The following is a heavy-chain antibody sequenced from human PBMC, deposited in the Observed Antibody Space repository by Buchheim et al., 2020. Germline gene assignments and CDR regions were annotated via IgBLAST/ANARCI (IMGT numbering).Heavy chain of an antibody. CDR2: ISSSDYT. CDR1: GFTFSNYY. D-gene: IGHD3-3*01. J-gene: IGHJ6*03. V-gene: IGHV3-11*06. Sequence: QVRLVESGGGLVRPGGSLRLSCAASGFTFSNYYMSWIRQAPGKGLECVSYISSSDYTSYADSVKGRFTISRDNAKNSLYLQMHRLRDEDRAGYYCERDREGGVKDVWGK. CDR3: ERDREGGVKDV.